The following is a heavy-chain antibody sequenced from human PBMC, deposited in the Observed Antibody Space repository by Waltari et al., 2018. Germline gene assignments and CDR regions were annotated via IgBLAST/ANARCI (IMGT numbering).Heavy chain of an antibody. CDR2: FDPEDGET. Sequence: VQLVQSGAEVKKPGATVKISCKASGYTFTDYYMHWVRQAPGKGLEWRGGFDPEDGETIYAQKCQGRFTMTEDTSTDTAYMELSSLRSEDTAVYYCASTVTTPYFDYWGQGTLVTVSS. V-gene: IGHV1-24*01. D-gene: IGHD4-17*01. CDR1: GYTFTDYY. CDR3: ASTVTTPYFDY. J-gene: IGHJ4*02.